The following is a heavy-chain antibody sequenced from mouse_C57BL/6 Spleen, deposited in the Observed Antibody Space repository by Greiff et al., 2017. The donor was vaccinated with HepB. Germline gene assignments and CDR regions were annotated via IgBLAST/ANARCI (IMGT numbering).Heavy chain of an antibody. CDR3: ERPYYYGSSLDY. V-gene: IGHV1-59*01. D-gene: IGHD1-1*01. CDR2: IDPSDSYT. CDR1: GYTFTSYW. J-gene: IGHJ2*01. Sequence: QVQLQQPGAELVRPGTSVKLSCKASGYTFTSYWMHWVKQRPGQGLEWIGVIDPSDSYTNYNQKFKGKATLTVDPSSSTAYMQLSSLTSEDSAVYYCERPYYYGSSLDYWGQVTTLTVSS.